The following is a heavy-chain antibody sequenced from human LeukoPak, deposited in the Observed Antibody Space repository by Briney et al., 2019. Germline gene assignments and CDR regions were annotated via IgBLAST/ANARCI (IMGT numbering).Heavy chain of an antibody. D-gene: IGHD5-24*01. Sequence: SKTLSLTCTVSGGSISSYYWSWIRQPPGKGLEWIGEINHSGSTNYNPSLKSRVTISVDTSKNQFSLKLSSVTAADTAVYYCARQTAKRWVQSSKANYFDYWGQGTLVTVSS. J-gene: IGHJ4*02. V-gene: IGHV4-34*01. CDR3: ARQTAKRWVQSSKANYFDY. CDR1: GGSISSYY. CDR2: INHSGST.